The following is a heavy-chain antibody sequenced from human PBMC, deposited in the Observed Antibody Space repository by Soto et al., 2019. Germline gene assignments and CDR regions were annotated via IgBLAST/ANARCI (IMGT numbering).Heavy chain of an antibody. J-gene: IGHJ6*03. CDR2: INHSGST. CDR1: GGSFSGYY. D-gene: IGHD6-6*01. V-gene: IGHV4-34*01. CDR3: ARGVAARLYLVGPGGCYMDV. Sequence: SETLSLTCAVYGGSFSGYYWSWIRQPPWKGLEWIGEINHSGSTNYNPSLKSRVTISVDTSKNQFSLKLSSVTAADTAVYYCARGVAARLYLVGPGGCYMDVWGKGTTVTVSS.